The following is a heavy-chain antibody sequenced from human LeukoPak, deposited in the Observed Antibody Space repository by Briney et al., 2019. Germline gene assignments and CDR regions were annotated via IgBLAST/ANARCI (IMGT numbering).Heavy chain of an antibody. CDR1: GYTFTSYG. CDR3: ATRLHNHITILVQLHY. D-gene: IGHD3-3*01. CDR2: ISAYNGNT. V-gene: IGHV1-18*01. J-gene: IGHJ4*02. Sequence: ASVKVSCKASGYTFTSYGISWVRQAPGQGLEWMGWISAYNGNTNYAQNFQGRVTMTEDTSTDTAYMELSSLRSEDTAVYYCATRLHNHITILVQLHYWGQGTLVTVSS.